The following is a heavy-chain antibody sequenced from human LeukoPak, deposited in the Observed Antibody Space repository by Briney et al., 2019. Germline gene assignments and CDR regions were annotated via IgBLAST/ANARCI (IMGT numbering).Heavy chain of an antibody. V-gene: IGHV1-58*02. CDR2: IVVGSGNT. D-gene: IGHD6-13*01. Sequence: SVKVSCKASGFTFTSSAMQWVRQARGQRLEWIGWIVVGSGNTNYAQKFQERVTITRDMSTSTAYMELSSLRSEDTAVYYCAARIAAAGTNASDIWGQGTMVTVSS. CDR3: AARIAAAGTNASDI. J-gene: IGHJ3*02. CDR1: GFTFTSSA.